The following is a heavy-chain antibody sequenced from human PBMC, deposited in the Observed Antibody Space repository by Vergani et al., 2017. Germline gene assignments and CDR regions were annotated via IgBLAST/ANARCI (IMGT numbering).Heavy chain of an antibody. CDR3: AKWGSSGHYGTYYYYYGMDV. D-gene: IGHD6-19*01. J-gene: IGHJ6*02. Sequence: EVQLLESGGDLVQPGGSLRLSCAASGFTFNHYAMSWVRQAPGKGLEWVSAISGSGGSTYYADSVKGRFTISRDNSKNTLYLQMNSLRAEDTAVYYCAKWGSSGHYGTYYYYYGMDVWGQGTTVTVSS. CDR2: ISGSGGST. V-gene: IGHV3-23*01. CDR1: GFTFNHYA.